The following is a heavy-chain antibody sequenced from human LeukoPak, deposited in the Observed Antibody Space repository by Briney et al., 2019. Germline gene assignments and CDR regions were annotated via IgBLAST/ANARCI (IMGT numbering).Heavy chain of an antibody. V-gene: IGHV3-7*01. Sequence: GGSLRLSCAASGFTFGNFWMSWVRQAPGRGLQWVASMKGDGSHIYYVDSVKGRFTISRDNARNSLFLQMNSLRAEDTAVYYCAKDNYYGSGSYYNWFDPWGQGTLVTVSS. J-gene: IGHJ5*02. D-gene: IGHD3-10*01. CDR3: AKDNYYGSGSYYNWFDP. CDR1: GFTFGNFW. CDR2: MKGDGSHI.